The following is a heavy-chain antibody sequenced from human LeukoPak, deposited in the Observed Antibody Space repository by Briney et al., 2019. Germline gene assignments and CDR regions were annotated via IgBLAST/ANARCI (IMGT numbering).Heavy chain of an antibody. D-gene: IGHD3-16*01. V-gene: IGHV1-2*02. J-gene: IGHJ6*03. CDR1: GYTFTGYY. CDR2: INPNSGGT. Sequence: ASVKVSCKASGYTFTGYYMHWVRQAPGQGLEWMGWINPNSGGTNYAQKFQGRVTMTRDTSISTAYMELSRLRSDDTAVYYCARDSGSDGSDWPYVWVYYYYYMDVWGKGTTVTVSS. CDR3: ARDSGSDGSDWPYVWVYYYYYMDV.